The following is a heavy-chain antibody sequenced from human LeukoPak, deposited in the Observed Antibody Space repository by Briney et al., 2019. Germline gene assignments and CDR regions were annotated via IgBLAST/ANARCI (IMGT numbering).Heavy chain of an antibody. J-gene: IGHJ6*03. CDR2: IRSKAYGGTT. V-gene: IGHV3-49*03. CDR3: TRVWSDYYCYYMDV. Sequence: GGSLRLSCTPSGFTFGDYAMSWFRQAPGKGLEWVGFIRSKAYGGTTDYAASVKGRFTISRDDSKSIAYLQMNSLKTEDTAVYYCTRVWSDYYCYYMDVWGTGTTVTVSS. CDR1: GFTFGDYA. D-gene: IGHD3-3*01.